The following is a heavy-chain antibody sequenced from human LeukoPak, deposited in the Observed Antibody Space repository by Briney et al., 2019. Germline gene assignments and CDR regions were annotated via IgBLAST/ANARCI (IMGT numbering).Heavy chain of an antibody. CDR1: GYTFPSYG. D-gene: IGHD1-14*01. CDR2: TRVYNGDT. V-gene: IGHV1-18*01. CDR3: AREITAGTGNLDY. J-gene: IGHJ4*02. Sequence: ASVKVSCKASGYTFPSYGISWVRQAPGQGLEWMGWTRVYNGDTNYAQKFQGRVTMTTDTSTSTAYMELRSLRSDDTTVYYCAREITAGTGNLDYWGQGTLVTVSS.